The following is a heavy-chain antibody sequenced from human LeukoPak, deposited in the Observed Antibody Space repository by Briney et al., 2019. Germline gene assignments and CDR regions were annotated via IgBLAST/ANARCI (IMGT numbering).Heavy chain of an antibody. Sequence: ASVKVSCKASGYTFTSYYMHWVRQPPGQGLEWMGIINPSGGSTSYAQKFQGRVTMTRDTSTSTVYMELSSLRSEDTAVYYCARARSVQNWFDPWGQGTLVTVSS. CDR3: ARARSVQNWFDP. J-gene: IGHJ5*02. D-gene: IGHD2-15*01. V-gene: IGHV1-46*01. CDR2: INPSGGST. CDR1: GYTFTSYY.